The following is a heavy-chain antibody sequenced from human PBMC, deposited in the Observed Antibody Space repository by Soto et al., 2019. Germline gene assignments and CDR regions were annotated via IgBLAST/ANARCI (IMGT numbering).Heavy chain of an antibody. CDR1: GFSLSTSGVG. Sequence: QITLKESGPTLVKPTQTLTLTCTFSGFSLSTSGVGVGWIRQPPGKALEWLALIYWDDDKRYSPSLKSRLTITMDNSTNHVVITMTNMDTVDTATYYCAHLSAPRGGITMVRDNAFDIWGQGTMVTVSS. CDR2: IYWDDDK. V-gene: IGHV2-5*02. J-gene: IGHJ3*02. D-gene: IGHD3-10*01. CDR3: AHLSAPRGGITMVRDNAFDI.